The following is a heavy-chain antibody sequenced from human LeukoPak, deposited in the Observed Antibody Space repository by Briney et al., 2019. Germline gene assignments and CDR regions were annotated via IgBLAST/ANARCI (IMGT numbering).Heavy chain of an antibody. V-gene: IGHV1-18*04. CDR1: GYTFTSYG. J-gene: IGHJ4*02. Sequence: GASVKVSCKASGYTFTSYGISWVRQAPGQGLEWMGWISAYNGNTNYAQKLQGRVTMTTDTSTSTAYMELRSLRSDDTAVYYCARIIDGSGSYSASPFDYWGQGTLVTVSS. CDR3: ARIIDGSGSYSASPFDY. D-gene: IGHD3-10*01. CDR2: ISAYNGNT.